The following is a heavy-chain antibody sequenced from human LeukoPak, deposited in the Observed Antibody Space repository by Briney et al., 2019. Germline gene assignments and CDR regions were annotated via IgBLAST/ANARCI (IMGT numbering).Heavy chain of an antibody. CDR1: GYIFNNYA. CDR2: IYGGGTT. Sequence: PVGALRLSCAASGYIFNNYAGSWGRRAPGKGLEWVSLIYGGGTTYYADSVKGRFTISSDRSKNTLYLQMNSLRAEDTAVYYCARAPNYGDYGGQWGRGTLVTVSS. V-gene: IGHV3-53*01. J-gene: IGHJ4*02. CDR3: ARAPNYGDYGGQ. D-gene: IGHD4-17*01.